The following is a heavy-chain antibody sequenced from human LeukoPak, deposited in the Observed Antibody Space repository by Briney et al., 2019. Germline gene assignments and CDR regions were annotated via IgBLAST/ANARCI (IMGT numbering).Heavy chain of an antibody. J-gene: IGHJ5*02. CDR2: IYYSGST. CDR1: GGSISSSSYY. CDR3: ARASYINYDFWSGYYNNWFDP. Sequence: PSETLSLTCTVSGGSISSSSYYWGWIRQPPGKGLEWIGSIYYSGSTYYNPSLKSRVTISVDTSKNQFSLKLSSVTAADTAVYYCARASYINYDFWSGYYNNWFDPWGQGTLVTVSS. D-gene: IGHD3-3*01. V-gene: IGHV4-39*01.